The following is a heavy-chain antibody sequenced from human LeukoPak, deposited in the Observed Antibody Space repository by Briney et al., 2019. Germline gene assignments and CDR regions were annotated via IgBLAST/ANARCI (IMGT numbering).Heavy chain of an antibody. CDR2: IYYSGST. CDR3: ARSTPAAVWGSYRYMNWFDP. V-gene: IGHV4-39*01. J-gene: IGHJ5*02. CDR1: GGSISSSSYY. D-gene: IGHD3-16*02. Sequence: PSETLSLTCTVSGGSISSSSYYWGWIRQPPGKGLEWIGSIYYSGSTYYNPSLRSRVTISVDTSKNQFSLKLSSVTAADTAVYYCARSTPAAVWGSYRYMNWFDPWGQGTLVTVSS.